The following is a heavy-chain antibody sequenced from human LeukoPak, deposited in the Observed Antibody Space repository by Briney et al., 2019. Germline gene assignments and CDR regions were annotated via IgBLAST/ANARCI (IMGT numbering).Heavy chain of an antibody. D-gene: IGHD1-26*01. V-gene: IGHV3-33*06. CDR3: AKDLGGSYYYFDY. J-gene: IGHJ4*02. CDR1: GFTFSSCG. Sequence: GRSLRLSCAASGFTFSSCGMHWVRQAPGKGLEWVAVIWYDGSNKYYADSVKGRFTISRDNSKNTLYLQMNSLRAEDTAVYYCAKDLGGSYYYFDYWGQGTLVTVSS. CDR2: IWYDGSNK.